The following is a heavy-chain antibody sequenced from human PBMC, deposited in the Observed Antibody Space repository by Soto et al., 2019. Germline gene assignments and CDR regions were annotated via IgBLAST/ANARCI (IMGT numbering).Heavy chain of an antibody. Sequence: GGSLRLSCQASGFNFDNYGMHWVRQAPGKWLEWVAVITYDGSFQYYADSVKGRFTISRYNSKNTLSLHLNTLKPEDTAVYHCAKDRVGGTFYTPLAFWGQGTLVTVSS. CDR2: ITYDGSFQ. J-gene: IGHJ4*02. V-gene: IGHV3-30*18. CDR1: GFNFDNYG. D-gene: IGHD1-7*01. CDR3: AKDRVGGTFYTPLAF.